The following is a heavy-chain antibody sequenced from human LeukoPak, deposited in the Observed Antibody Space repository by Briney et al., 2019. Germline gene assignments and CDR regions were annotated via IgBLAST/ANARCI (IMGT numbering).Heavy chain of an antibody. CDR3: ARRVTIIYYMDL. CDR1: AGSFSGYY. J-gene: IGHJ6*03. D-gene: IGHD5-24*01. CDR2: INDSGGT. Sequence: SETLSLTCAVFAGSFSGYYWTWLRQFPGRGLEWIGEINDSGGTNYSPSLKSRVTISVDPSKNQFSMKLRSVTAADTAVYYCARRVTIIYYMDLWGKGTTVTVSS. V-gene: IGHV4-34*01.